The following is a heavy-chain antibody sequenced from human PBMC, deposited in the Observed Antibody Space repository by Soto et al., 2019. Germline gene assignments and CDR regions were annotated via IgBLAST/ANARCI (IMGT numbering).Heavy chain of an antibody. V-gene: IGHV1-69*13. J-gene: IGHJ4*02. CDR1: GGTFSSYR. CDR2: IVPIYRTA. CDR3: ARDSGAKLSSS. D-gene: IGHD6-13*01. Sequence: SVKVSCKASGGTFSSYRFNWVRQARGQGLEWLGGIVPIYRTADYAQKFQGRVTIAADESTRTVYMELSSLKSQDTALYYCARDSGAKLSSSWGQGTLVTVSS.